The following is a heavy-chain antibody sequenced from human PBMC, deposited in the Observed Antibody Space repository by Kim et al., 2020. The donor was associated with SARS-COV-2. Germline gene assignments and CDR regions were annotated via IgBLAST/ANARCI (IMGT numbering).Heavy chain of an antibody. CDR1: GGSFSGYS. Sequence: SETLSLICAVYGGSFSGYSWSWIRQPPGKGLEWIGEINHSGSTNYNPSLKSRVTMSVDTSKNQFSLKLTSMTAADTAMYYCARGEEGGLVILIYWGQG. D-gene: IGHD3-9*01. CDR3: ARGEEGGLVILIY. V-gene: IGHV4-34*01. J-gene: IGHJ4*02. CDR2: INHSGST.